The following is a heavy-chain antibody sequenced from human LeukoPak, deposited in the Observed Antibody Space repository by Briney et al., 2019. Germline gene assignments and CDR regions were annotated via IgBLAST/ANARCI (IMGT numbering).Heavy chain of an antibody. Sequence: SVKVSCKASGGTFSSYTISWVRQAPGQGLEWMGRIIPILGIANYAQKFQGRVTITADKSTSTAYMELSSLRSEDTAVYYCARVDCGGDCPNWGQGTLVTVSS. CDR3: ARVDCGGDCPN. J-gene: IGHJ4*02. CDR2: IIPILGIA. D-gene: IGHD2-21*01. V-gene: IGHV1-69*02. CDR1: GGTFSSYT.